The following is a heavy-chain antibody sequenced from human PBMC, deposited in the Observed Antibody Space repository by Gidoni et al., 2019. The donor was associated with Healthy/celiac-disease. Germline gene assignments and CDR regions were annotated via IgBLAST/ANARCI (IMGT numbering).Heavy chain of an antibody. CDR3: ASSPYYYYYYMDV. J-gene: IGHJ6*03. CDR1: GFTFSDYY. V-gene: IGHV3-11*06. CDR2: ISSSSSYT. Sequence: CPVYGFTFSDYYMSWIRQDPGKGLEWVSYISSSSSYTNYADSVKGRFTISRDNAKNSLYLQMNSLMAEDTAVYYCASSPYYYYYYMDVWGKGTTVTVSS.